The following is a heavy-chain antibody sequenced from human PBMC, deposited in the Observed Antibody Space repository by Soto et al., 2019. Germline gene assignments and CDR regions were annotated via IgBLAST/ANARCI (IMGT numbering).Heavy chain of an antibody. CDR2: ISGSGGST. CDR3: AKWDDSYGYFDY. Sequence: VGSLRLSCAASECTFSSYAMSWVRQAPGKGLEWVSAISGSGGSTYYADSVKGRFTISRDNSKNTLYLQMNSLRAEDTAVYYCAKWDDSYGYFDYWGQGTLVTVSS. CDR1: ECTFSSYA. D-gene: IGHD5-18*01. J-gene: IGHJ4*02. V-gene: IGHV3-23*01.